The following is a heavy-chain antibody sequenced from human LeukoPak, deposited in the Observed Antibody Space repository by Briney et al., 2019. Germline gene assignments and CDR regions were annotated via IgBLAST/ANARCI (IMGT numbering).Heavy chain of an antibody. J-gene: IGHJ4*02. CDR2: VNPSSISA. CDR1: GYTVTIYY. V-gene: IGHV1-46*01. CDR3: ARVPPPTYYDFWSGYYTPPFCDY. D-gene: IGHD3-3*01. Sequence: ASVKVSCKASGYTVTIYYMHWVRQAPGQGLEWMGIVNPSSISASYAQKFQGRVTMTRDTSTSTVSMELSSLRSDDTAVYYCARVPPPTYYDFWSGYYTPPFCDYWGQGTLVTVSS.